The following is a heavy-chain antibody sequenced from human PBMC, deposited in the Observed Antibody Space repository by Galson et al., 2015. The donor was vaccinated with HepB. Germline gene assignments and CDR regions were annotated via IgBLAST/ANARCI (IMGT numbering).Heavy chain of an antibody. CDR3: VKRASCSSISCQTNFDS. J-gene: IGHJ4*02. CDR1: GFTFRNYA. D-gene: IGHD2-2*01. CDR2: MSSDGGST. Sequence: SLRLSCAASGFTFRNYAMHWVRQAPGKGLEYVSAMSSDGGSTYYADSVKGRFTISRDNSKNTLYLQMSSLRAEDTAVYYCVKRASCSSISCQTNFDSWGQGNPGHRLL. V-gene: IGHV3-64D*06.